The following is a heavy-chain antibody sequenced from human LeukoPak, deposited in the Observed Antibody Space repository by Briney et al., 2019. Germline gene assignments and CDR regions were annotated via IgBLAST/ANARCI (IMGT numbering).Heavy chain of an antibody. CDR3: AREPSGRAVAGS. Sequence: ASVKVSCKASGGTFSSYAISWVRQAPGQGLEWMGRIIPIFGTANYAQKLQGRVTMTTDTSTSTAYMELRSLRSDDTAVYYCAREPSGRAVAGSWGQGTLVTVSS. J-gene: IGHJ4*02. V-gene: IGHV1-69*05. CDR1: GGTFSSYA. CDR2: IIPIFGTA. D-gene: IGHD6-19*01.